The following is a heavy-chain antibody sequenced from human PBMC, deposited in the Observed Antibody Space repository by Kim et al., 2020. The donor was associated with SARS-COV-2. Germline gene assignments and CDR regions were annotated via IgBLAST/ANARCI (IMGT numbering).Heavy chain of an antibody. Sequence: GGSLRLSCAASGFTFSSYAMSWVRQAPGKGLEWVSAISGSGGSTYYADSVKGRFTISRDNSKNTLYLQMNSLRAEDTAVYYCAKVGGPTYYDSSGWDYWGQGTLVTVSS. CDR3: AKVGGPTYYDSSGWDY. CDR2: ISGSGGST. V-gene: IGHV3-23*01. D-gene: IGHD3-22*01. J-gene: IGHJ4*02. CDR1: GFTFSSYA.